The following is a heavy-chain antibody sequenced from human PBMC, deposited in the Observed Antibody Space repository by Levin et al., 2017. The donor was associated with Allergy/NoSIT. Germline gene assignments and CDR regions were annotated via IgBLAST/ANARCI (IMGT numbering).Heavy chain of an antibody. CDR2: ISYDGSKK. Sequence: GESLKISCAASGFTFSSYAMHWVRQAPGKGLQWVTVISYDGSKKYYADSVKGRFTISRDNSKNTLYLQMNSLRAEDTAVYYCARDGHCSGGSCSLGPDVQHWGQGTLVTVSS. J-gene: IGHJ1*01. V-gene: IGHV3-30-3*01. CDR1: GFTFSSYA. CDR3: ARDGHCSGGSCSLGPDVQH. D-gene: IGHD2-15*01.